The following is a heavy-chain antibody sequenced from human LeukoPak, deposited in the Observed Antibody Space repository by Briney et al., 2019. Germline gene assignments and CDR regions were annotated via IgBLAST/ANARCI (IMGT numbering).Heavy chain of an antibody. D-gene: IGHD6-6*01. CDR3: ARGSSNVAARNNSFDP. CDR1: GLTFSNYS. V-gene: IGHV3-21*01. Sequence: PGGSLRLSCAVSGLTFSNYSMTWVRQARGRGLEWVSSISSSSGYIYYADSVKGRFTLSRDNAKKSLYLQMNSLRVEDRAVHYCARGSSNVAARNNSFDPWGQGTLVTVSS. J-gene: IGHJ5*02. CDR2: ISSSSGYI.